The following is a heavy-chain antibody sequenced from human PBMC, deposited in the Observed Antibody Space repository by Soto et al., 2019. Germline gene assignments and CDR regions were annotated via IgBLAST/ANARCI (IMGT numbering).Heavy chain of an antibody. Sequence: QVQLVQSGAEVKKPGSSVKVSCKASGGTFSSYAISWVRQATGQGLEWMGGIIPIFGTANYAQKFQGRVTITADEYTSTAYMELSSLRSEDTAVYYFSRDIGGAVAGSNDYWGQGTLVTVSS. CDR2: IIPIFGTA. D-gene: IGHD6-19*01. V-gene: IGHV1-69*01. J-gene: IGHJ4*02. CDR3: SRDIGGAVAGSNDY. CDR1: GGTFSSYA.